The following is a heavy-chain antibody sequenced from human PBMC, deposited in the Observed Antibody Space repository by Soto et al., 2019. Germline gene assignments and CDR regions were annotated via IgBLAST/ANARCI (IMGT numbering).Heavy chain of an antibody. CDR1: GFTFSNYA. J-gene: IGHJ3*01. CDR3: AKDSVSYNGIYDAFDV. D-gene: IGHD1-26*01. CDR2: LGGGDDI. V-gene: IGHV3-23*01. Sequence: GGALRLSCEASGFTFSNYAMASVRQAPGEGPEWVSTLGGGDDIFYADSVKGRFTISRDDSRNTLYLQMDNLRVEDTAIYFCAKDSVSYNGIYDAFDVWGQGTVVTVSS.